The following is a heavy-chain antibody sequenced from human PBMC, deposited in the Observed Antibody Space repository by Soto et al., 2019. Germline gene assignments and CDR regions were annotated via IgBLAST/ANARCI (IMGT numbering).Heavy chain of an antibody. CDR3: ARGWGYETTDYYYAY. Sequence: QVQLVQSGAEVKKPGSSVKVSCKASGGTFSSYAISWVRQAPGQGLEWMGGIIPIFGTANNAQKFQGRVTIIADESTSTVYMELSSLRSEDTAIYYCARGWGYETTDYYYAYGGKGTLVIVSS. V-gene: IGHV1-69*01. J-gene: IGHJ4*02. CDR1: GGTFSSYA. CDR2: IIPIFGTA. D-gene: IGHD3-16*01.